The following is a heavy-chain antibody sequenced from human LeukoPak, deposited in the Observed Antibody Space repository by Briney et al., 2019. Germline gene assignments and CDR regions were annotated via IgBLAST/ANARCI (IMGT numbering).Heavy chain of an antibody. D-gene: IGHD6-19*01. V-gene: IGHV3-48*03. J-gene: IGHJ4*02. Sequence: GGSLRLSCAASGFTFSSYEVNWVRQGPGKGLEWVSYISSSGSIIYYADSVKGRFTISRDNAKDSLYLQMYSLRAEDTAVYYCARAFAARGTGWYTGFDSWGQGTLVTVSS. CDR3: ARAFAARGTGWYTGFDS. CDR2: ISSSGSII. CDR1: GFTFSSYE.